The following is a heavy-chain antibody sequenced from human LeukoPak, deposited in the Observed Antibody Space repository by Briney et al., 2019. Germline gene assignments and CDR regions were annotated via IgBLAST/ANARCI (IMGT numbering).Heavy chain of an antibody. CDR2: IYFTGRT. Sequence: SETLSLTCTVSGGSISTYYWSWIRLPPGKGLEWIAYIYFTGRTQYNPSLKSRVTISEDTSKNQFSLRLSSVTPADAAVYYCARGGYDSDFDYWGQGTLVTVSS. CDR3: ARGGYDSDFDY. J-gene: IGHJ4*02. CDR1: GGSISTYY. D-gene: IGHD3-3*01. V-gene: IGHV4-59*01.